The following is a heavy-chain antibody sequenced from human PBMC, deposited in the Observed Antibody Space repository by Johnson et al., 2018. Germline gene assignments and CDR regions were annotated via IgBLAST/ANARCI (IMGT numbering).Heavy chain of an antibody. CDR3: AGRSSASGLYLDY. J-gene: IGHJ4*02. V-gene: IGHV3-48*02. CDR2: ISSSSNTM. CDR1: GFTFSTYS. Sequence: VQLVQSGGGLVQPGGSLRLSCAASGFTFSTYSMNWVRQAPGKGLEWVSYISSSSNTMYYADPVKGRITISRDNAKNSLYLQMNSRRDEDTAVYYCAGRSSASGLYLDYWGQGTLVTVSS. D-gene: IGHD6-6*01.